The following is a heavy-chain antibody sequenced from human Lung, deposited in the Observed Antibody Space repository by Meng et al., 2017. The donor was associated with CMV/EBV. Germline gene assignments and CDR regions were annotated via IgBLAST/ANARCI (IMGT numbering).Heavy chain of an antibody. D-gene: IGHD3-3*01. CDR1: GYTFTGYY. J-gene: IGHJ6*02. CDR2: INPNSGGT. Sequence: ASVKVSXKASGYTFTGYYMHWVRQAPGQGLEWMGWINPNSGGTNYAQKFQGRVTMTRDTSISTAYTELSRLRSDDTAVYYCAYTYDFWSGYYPPGMDVWGQGXTVTVSS. V-gene: IGHV1-2*02. CDR3: AYTYDFWSGYYPPGMDV.